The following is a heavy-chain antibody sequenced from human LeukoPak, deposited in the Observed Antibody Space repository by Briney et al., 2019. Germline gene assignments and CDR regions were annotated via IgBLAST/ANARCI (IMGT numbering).Heavy chain of an antibody. CDR2: INAGNGNT. CDR3: AQLGSYDFWSGSGVGAFDI. J-gene: IGHJ3*02. Sequence: ASVTVSCRASGYTFTSYATHWVRQAPGQRLEWMGWINAGNGNTKYSQKFQGRVTITRDTSASTAYMELSSLRSEDTAVYYCAQLGSYDFWSGSGVGAFDIWGQGTMVTVSS. CDR1: GYTFTSYA. V-gene: IGHV1-3*01. D-gene: IGHD3-3*01.